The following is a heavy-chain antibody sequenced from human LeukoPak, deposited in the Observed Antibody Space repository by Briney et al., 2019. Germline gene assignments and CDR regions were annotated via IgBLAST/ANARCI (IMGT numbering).Heavy chain of an antibody. CDR3: ARDTAMVTLVSWFGY. CDR1: GYTFTSYA. Sequence: ASVKVSCKASGYTFTSYAMHWVRQAPGQRLEWMGWINAGNGNTKYSQKFQGRVTITRDTSASTAYMELSSLRSEDTAVYYCARDTAMVTLVSWFGYWGQGTLVTVSS. D-gene: IGHD5-18*01. CDR2: INAGNGNT. J-gene: IGHJ4*02. V-gene: IGHV1-3*01.